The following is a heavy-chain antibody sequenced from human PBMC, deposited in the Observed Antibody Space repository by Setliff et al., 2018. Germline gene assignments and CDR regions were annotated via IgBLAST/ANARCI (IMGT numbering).Heavy chain of an antibody. J-gene: IGHJ3*02. D-gene: IGHD5-18*01. V-gene: IGHV3-7*03. CDR2: INQDGGGE. CDR1: GFTFSFHW. CDR3: ARAGTPYTAMASEAFDI. Sequence: PGGSLRLSCAASGFTFSFHWMSWVRQAPDKGLEWVASINQDGGGESYVDSVKGRFTISRDNAKNSLYLQMNSLRVEDTAVYYCARAGTPYTAMASEAFDIWGQGTMVTVSS.